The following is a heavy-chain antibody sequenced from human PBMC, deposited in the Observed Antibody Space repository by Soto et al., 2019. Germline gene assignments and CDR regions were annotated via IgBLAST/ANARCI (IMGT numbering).Heavy chain of an antibody. CDR2: IYPGDSDT. CDR3: ASPQIAGATTSGGFDY. CDR1: GYSFTSYW. V-gene: IGHV5-51*01. Sequence: PGESLKISCKGSGYSFTSYWIGWVRQMPGKGLEWMGIIYPGDSDTRYSPSFQGQVTISADKSISTAYLQWSSLKASDTAMYYCASPQIAGATTSGGFDYWGQGTLVTVSS. J-gene: IGHJ4*02. D-gene: IGHD1-26*01.